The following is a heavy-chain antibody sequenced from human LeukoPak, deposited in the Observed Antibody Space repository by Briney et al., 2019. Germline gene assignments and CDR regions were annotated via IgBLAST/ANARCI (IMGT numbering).Heavy chain of an antibody. CDR1: EFTVSSNY. V-gene: IGHV3-53*01. CDR3: AKDLSRAVAADWFDP. CDR2: IFSNGDT. Sequence: PGGSLRLSCTASEFTVSSNYMLWVRQAPGKGLEWVSLIFSNGDTHYADSVKGRFTISRDSSKNMVYLQMTNLRAADTAVYYCAKDLSRAVAADWFDPWDQGSLVTVSS. J-gene: IGHJ5*02. D-gene: IGHD6-19*01.